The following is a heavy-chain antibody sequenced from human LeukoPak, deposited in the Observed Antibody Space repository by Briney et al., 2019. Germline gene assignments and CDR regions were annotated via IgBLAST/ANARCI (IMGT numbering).Heavy chain of an antibody. V-gene: IGHV3-74*01. J-gene: IGHJ4*02. CDR3: AREDASSVDY. CDR2: INSDGST. CDR1: GFTFSSYW. Sequence: GGSLRLSCAASGFTFSSYWMHWVRQAPGKGLVWVSRINSDGSTNYADSVKGRFTISRDNAKNTLYLQMNSLRAEDTAVYYRAREDASSVDYWGQGTLVSVSS.